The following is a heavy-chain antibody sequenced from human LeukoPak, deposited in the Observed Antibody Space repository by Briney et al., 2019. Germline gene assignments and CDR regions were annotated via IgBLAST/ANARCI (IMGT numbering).Heavy chain of an antibody. J-gene: IGHJ4*02. CDR1: GFTFSSYV. D-gene: IGHD1-26*01. CDR3: AKYFMVGPTRCFDY. Sequence: PGGSLRLSCAASGFTFSSYVMSWVRQAPGKGLEWASSITGSGAGTYYVDSVKGRFTISRDNSKNTLYLRMNSLRAEDTAVYYCAKYFMVGPTRCFDYWGQGTLVTVSS. CDR2: ITGSGAGT. V-gene: IGHV3-23*01.